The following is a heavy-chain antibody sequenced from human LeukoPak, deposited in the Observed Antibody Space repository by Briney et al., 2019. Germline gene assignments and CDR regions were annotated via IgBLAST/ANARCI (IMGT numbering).Heavy chain of an antibody. V-gene: IGHV3-48*01. Sequence: GGSLRLSCAASGFTFSSYSMNWVRHAPGKGLEWVSYISSSSSTIYYADSVKGRFTISRDNAKNSLYLQMNSLRAEDTAVYYCARAPYCGGDCYSEYYFDYWGQGTLVTVSS. D-gene: IGHD2-21*02. CDR2: ISSSSSTI. CDR1: GFTFSSYS. CDR3: ARAPYCGGDCYSEYYFDY. J-gene: IGHJ4*02.